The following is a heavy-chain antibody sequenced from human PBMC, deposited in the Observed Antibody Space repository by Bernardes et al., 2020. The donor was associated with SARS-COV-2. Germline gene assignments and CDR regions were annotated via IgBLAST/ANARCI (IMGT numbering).Heavy chain of an antibody. V-gene: IGHV4-39*07. CDR3: ARDSGNIVTTTERFDY. J-gene: IGHJ4*02. D-gene: IGHD5-12*01. CDR1: GGSISSSSYY. CDR2: IYSSGSS. Sequence: DTLSLPCTVSGGSISSSSYYWGWIRQPPGKGLEWIGSIYSSGSSYYNPSLQSRVSESVDTSKNQFSLRLSYVTAADTAVYYCARDSGNIVTTTERFDYWGQGTLVTVSS.